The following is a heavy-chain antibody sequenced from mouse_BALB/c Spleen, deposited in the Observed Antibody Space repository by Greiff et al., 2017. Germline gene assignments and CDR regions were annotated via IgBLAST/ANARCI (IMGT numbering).Heavy chain of an antibody. CDR2: ISSGGST. D-gene: IGHD2-2*01. CDR1: GFTFSSYA. J-gene: IGHJ1*01. CDR3: ARGADGYDLGYWYFGV. V-gene: IGHV5-6-5*01. Sequence: EVKLMESGGGLVKPGGSLKLSCAASGFTFSSYAMSWVRQTPEKRLEWVASISSGGSTYYPESVKGRFTISRDNARNILYLQMSSLRSEDTAMYYCARGADGYDLGYWYFGVWGAGTTVTVSS.